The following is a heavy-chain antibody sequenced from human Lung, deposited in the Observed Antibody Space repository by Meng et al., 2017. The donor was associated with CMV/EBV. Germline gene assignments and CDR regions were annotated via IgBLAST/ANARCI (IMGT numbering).Heavy chain of an antibody. Sequence: SVXVSXXASGYTFTSYYMHWVRQAPGQGLEWMGIINPSGGSTSYAQKFQGRVTMTRDTSTSTVYMELSSLRSEDTAVYYCARDRLGVTTGMDVWGQGPTVTVSS. CDR3: ARDRLGVTTGMDV. CDR1: GYTFTSYY. J-gene: IGHJ6*02. V-gene: IGHV1-46*01. D-gene: IGHD4-11*01. CDR2: INPSGGST.